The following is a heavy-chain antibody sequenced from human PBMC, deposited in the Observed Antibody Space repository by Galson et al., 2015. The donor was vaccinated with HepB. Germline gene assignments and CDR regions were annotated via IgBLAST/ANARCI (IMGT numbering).Heavy chain of an antibody. J-gene: IGHJ3*02. Sequence: SVKVSCKASGGTFSSYAISWVRQAPGQGLEWMGGIIPIFGTANYAQKFQGRVTITADESTSTAYMELSSLRSEDTAVYYCARIGAAAGSHDAFEIWGQGTMVTVSS. V-gene: IGHV1-69*13. CDR3: ARIGAAAGSHDAFEI. D-gene: IGHD6-13*01. CDR1: GGTFSSYA. CDR2: IIPIFGTA.